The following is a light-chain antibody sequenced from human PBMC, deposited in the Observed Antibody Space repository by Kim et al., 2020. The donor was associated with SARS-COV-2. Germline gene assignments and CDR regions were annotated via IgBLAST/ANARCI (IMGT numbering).Light chain of an antibody. Sequence: ATGKKDRMSSGGNNIGSKSVDWYQQKPGQDPVLVIYYDSDRPSGIRERFSGSNSGNTATLTISRVEAGDEADYYCQVWDSSSDHRVFGGGTKLTVL. V-gene: IGLV3-21*04. J-gene: IGLJ3*02. CDR3: QVWDSSSDHRV. CDR2: YDS. CDR1: NIGSKS.